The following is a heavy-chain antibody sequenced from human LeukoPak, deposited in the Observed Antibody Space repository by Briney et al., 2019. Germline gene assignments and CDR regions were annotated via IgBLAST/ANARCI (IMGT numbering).Heavy chain of an antibody. CDR1: GFTFTAYW. V-gene: IGHV3-7*01. D-gene: IGHD3-10*01. Sequence: GESLRLSCAASGFTFTAYWMSWVRQAPGKGLEWVANIKQDGTERYYVDSVKGRFTISRDNVKNSLYLQMNSLRVEDTAVYYCAKVAKYYYGSETYYFFEHWGQGTPVTASS. CDR3: AKVAKYYYGSETYYFFEH. J-gene: IGHJ4*02. CDR2: IKQDGTER.